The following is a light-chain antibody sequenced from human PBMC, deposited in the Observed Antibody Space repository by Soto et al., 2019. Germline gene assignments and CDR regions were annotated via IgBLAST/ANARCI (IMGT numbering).Light chain of an antibody. V-gene: IGLV4-69*01. CDR1: SGHSTYA. CDR3: QTWGTGIQV. CDR2: VNGDGSH. Sequence: QSVLTQSPSASASLGASVKLTYTLSSGHSTYAITWHQQQPEKGPRYLMKVNGDGSHNKGDGIPDRFSGSSSGLERYLTISSLQSEDEADYYCQTWGTGIQVFGGGTKVTVL. J-gene: IGLJ2*01.